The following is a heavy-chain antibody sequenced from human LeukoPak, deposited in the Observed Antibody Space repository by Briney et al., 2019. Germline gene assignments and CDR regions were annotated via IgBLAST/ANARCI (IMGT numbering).Heavy chain of an antibody. J-gene: IGHJ4*02. Sequence: SETLSLTCTVSGGSISSSSYYWGWIRQPPGKGLEWIGSTYYSGSTYYNPSLKSRVTISVDTSKNQFSLKLSSVTAADTAVYYCARDSSGWYQDPLDYWGQGTLVTVSS. CDR3: ARDSSGWYQDPLDY. CDR1: GGSISSSSYY. CDR2: TYYSGST. D-gene: IGHD6-19*01. V-gene: IGHV4-39*07.